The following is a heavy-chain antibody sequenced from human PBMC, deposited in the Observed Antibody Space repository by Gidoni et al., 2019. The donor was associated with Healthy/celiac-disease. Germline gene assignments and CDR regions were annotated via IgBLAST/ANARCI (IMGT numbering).Heavy chain of an antibody. CDR1: GFSLSTSGVG. V-gene: IGHV2-5*02. CDR3: AHSPPRKRTPKYYFDY. J-gene: IGHJ4*02. CDR2: IYWDDDK. Sequence: QITLKESGPTLVKPTQTLTLTCTFSGFSLSTSGVGGGWLRQPPGKALEWLALIYWDDDKRYSPSLKSRLTITKDTSKNQVVLTMTNMDPVDTATYYCAHSPPRKRTPKYYFDYWGQGTLVTVSS.